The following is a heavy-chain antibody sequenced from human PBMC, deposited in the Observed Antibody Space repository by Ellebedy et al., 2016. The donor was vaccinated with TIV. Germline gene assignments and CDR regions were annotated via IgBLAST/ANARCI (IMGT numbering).Heavy chain of an antibody. J-gene: IGHJ4*02. CDR2: FFYYRGT. CDR1: GGSISISNYY. Sequence: MPSETLSLTCTVSGGSISISNYYWLWIRQPPGKGLEFIGQFFYYRGTNYNPSLNSRVTMSVDTSKNQFSLQVNSVTAADTAVYYCARAVPDRPPDYWGQGTLVTVSS. CDR3: ARAVPDRPPDY. D-gene: IGHD6-6*01. V-gene: IGHV4-61*01.